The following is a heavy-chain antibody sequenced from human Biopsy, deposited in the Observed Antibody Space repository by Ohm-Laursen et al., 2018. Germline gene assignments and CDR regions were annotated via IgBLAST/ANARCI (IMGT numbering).Heavy chain of an antibody. V-gene: IGHV4-59*01. Sequence: SETLSLTCTVSGDSISSYYWSWIRQPPGKGLQWIGYVYYTGSTDYNPSLQSRVTISVDTSKNHFSLRLRSVTPDDTAIYYCARDRGYYSDRTVPGYFDLWGRGTLVTVSS. J-gene: IGHJ2*01. D-gene: IGHD3-22*01. CDR2: VYYTGST. CDR1: GDSISSYY. CDR3: ARDRGYYSDRTVPGYFDL.